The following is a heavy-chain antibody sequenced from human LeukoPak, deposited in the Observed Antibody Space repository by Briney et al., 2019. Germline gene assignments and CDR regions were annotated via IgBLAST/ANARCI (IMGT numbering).Heavy chain of an antibody. CDR2: IYNTGNT. CDR3: ARGGGLRITMVLFQH. J-gene: IGHJ1*01. Sequence: PSVPLSLNCTVFGDSISSSDYYWGWIRQPPGKEPEWIGSIYNTGNTYYNPSLKSRVTISLDTSNNQFSLKVTSVTAADTAVYYCARGGGLRITMVLFQHWGHGTLVAVSS. V-gene: IGHV4-39*07. D-gene: IGHD3-10*01. CDR1: GDSISSSDYY.